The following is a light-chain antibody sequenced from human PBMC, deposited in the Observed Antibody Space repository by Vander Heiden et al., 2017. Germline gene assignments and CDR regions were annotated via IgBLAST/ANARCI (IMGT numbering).Light chain of an antibody. Sequence: QSVLTQPPSVSAAPGQKVSISCSGGSSDIGKNYVSWYQHLPGTAPKLLIYETDKRPSGIPDRFSGSKSGTSATLAITGLQAGDEADYYCGTWEYSLTSYVFGTGTKVTVL. CDR2: ETD. J-gene: IGLJ1*01. CDR3: GTWEYSLTSYV. V-gene: IGLV1-51*02. CDR1: SSDIGKNY.